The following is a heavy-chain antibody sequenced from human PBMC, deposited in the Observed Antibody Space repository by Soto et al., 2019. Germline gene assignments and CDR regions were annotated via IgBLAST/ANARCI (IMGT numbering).Heavy chain of an antibody. J-gene: IGHJ6*03. CDR3: AKDGYYDILTGRRDYYYMDV. D-gene: IGHD3-9*01. V-gene: IGHV3-23*01. Sequence: PGGSLRPSCAASGITFSSYALTWVRQAPGKGLEWVSTISGGGGSTYYADSVKGRFTISRDNSKNTLNLQMNSLRAEDTAVYYCAKDGYYDILTGRRDYYYMDVWGKGTTVTVSS. CDR2: ISGGGGST. CDR1: GITFSSYA.